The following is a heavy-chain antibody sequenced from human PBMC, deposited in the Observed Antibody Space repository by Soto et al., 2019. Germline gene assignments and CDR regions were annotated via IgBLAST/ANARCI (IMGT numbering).Heavy chain of an antibody. Sequence: QVQLQQWGAGLLKPSETLSLTCAVYGGSFSGYYWSWIRQPPGKGLEWIGEINHSGSTNYNPSLKGRVTISVDTSKNQFSLKLSSVTAADTAVYYCARGLAFHGGDYDILTGYYNRNYFDYWGQGTLVTVSS. J-gene: IGHJ4*02. V-gene: IGHV4-34*01. D-gene: IGHD3-9*01. CDR1: GGSFSGYY. CDR3: ARGLAFHGGDYDILTGYYNRNYFDY. CDR2: INHSGST.